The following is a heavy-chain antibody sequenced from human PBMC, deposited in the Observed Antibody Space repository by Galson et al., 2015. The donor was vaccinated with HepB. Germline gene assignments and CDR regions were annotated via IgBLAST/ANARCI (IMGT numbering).Heavy chain of an antibody. J-gene: IGHJ6*02. Sequence: SVKVSCKASGYTFTSYGISWVRQAPGQGLEWMGWISAYNGNTNYAQKLQGRVTMTTDTSTSTAYMELRSLRSDDTAVYYCARACSSTSCYAGLYYYYYGMDVWGQGTTVTVSS. CDR1: GYTFTSYG. CDR3: ARACSSTSCYAGLYYYYYGMDV. D-gene: IGHD2-2*01. V-gene: IGHV1-18*04. CDR2: ISAYNGNT.